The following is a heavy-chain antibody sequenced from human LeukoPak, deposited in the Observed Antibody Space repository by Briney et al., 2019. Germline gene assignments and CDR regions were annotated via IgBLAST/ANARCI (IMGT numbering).Heavy chain of an antibody. Sequence: VKVSCKASGGTFSSYAISWVRQAPGQGLEWMGGIIPIFGTANYAQKFQGRVTITADETTSTAYMELSSLRSEDTAVYYCARSITIFGVVTLDVWGQGTTVTVSS. V-gene: IGHV1-69*13. J-gene: IGHJ6*02. CDR2: IIPIFGTA. CDR1: GGTFSSYA. D-gene: IGHD3-3*01. CDR3: ARSITIFGVVTLDV.